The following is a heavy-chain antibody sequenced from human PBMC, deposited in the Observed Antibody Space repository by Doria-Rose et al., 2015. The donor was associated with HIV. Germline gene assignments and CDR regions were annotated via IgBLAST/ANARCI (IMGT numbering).Heavy chain of an antibody. Sequence: QITLKESGPALVKPTETLTLTCTVSGVSLSSPGMGVSWIRQPPGKALEWLANIFSDDERSYKTSLKSRLTISRCTSKSQVVLTMTDMDPVDIATYYCARIKSSRWYHKYYFDFWGQGTLVIVSA. D-gene: IGHD6-13*01. CDR1: GVSLSSPGMG. CDR2: IFSDDER. J-gene: IGHJ4*02. CDR3: ARIKSSRWYHKYYFDF. V-gene: IGHV2-26*01.